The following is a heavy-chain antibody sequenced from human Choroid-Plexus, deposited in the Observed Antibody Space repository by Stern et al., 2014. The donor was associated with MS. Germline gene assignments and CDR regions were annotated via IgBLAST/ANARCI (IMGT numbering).Heavy chain of an antibody. Sequence: VQLVESGGGVVQPGRPLRLSCVASGFTLGSCAMHWVRQAPGKGLEWVACVSYDGSNNYYADSVKGRFTISRDNSQNTLYMQMSSLRPEDTAVYYCAKDRQYLTYFFDHWGQGSLVTVSS. D-gene: IGHD2/OR15-2a*01. J-gene: IGHJ5*02. CDR1: GFTLGSCA. CDR3: AKDRQYLTYFFDH. CDR2: VSYDGSNN. V-gene: IGHV3-30*18.